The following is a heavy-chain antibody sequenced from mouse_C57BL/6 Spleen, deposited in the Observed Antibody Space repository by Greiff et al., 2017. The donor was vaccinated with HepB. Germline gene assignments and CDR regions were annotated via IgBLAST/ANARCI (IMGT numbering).Heavy chain of an antibody. Sequence: VKLVESGPGLVAPSQCLSITCTVSGFSFTSYAISWVRQPPGKGLEWLGVIWTGGGTNYNSALKSRLSISKDNSKSQVFLKMNSLQTDDTARYYCATLDSSGYDAYWGQGTLVTVSA. D-gene: IGHD3-2*02. CDR1: GFSFTSYA. CDR3: ATLDSSGYDAY. CDR2: IWTGGGT. J-gene: IGHJ3*01. V-gene: IGHV2-9-1*01.